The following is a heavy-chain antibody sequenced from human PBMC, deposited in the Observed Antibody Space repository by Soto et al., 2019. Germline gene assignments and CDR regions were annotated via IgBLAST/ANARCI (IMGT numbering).Heavy chain of an antibody. D-gene: IGHD6-13*01. J-gene: IGHJ6*02. CDR2: VNNDGTDT. CDR3: ARGGLQHALDV. V-gene: IGHV3-74*03. CDR1: GFTFSNYW. Sequence: EVQLVESGGGLVQPGGSLRLSCAASGFTFSNYWMYWVRQAPGKGLVWVSRVNNDGTDTTHADSVKGRFTISRDNAENTLYLQMNSVRAEDTAVYYCARGGLQHALDVWGQGSTVTVSS.